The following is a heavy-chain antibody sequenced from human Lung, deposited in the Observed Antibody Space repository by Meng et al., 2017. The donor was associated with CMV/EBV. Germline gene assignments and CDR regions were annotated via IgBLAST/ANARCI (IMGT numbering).Heavy chain of an antibody. J-gene: IGHJ6*02. CDR1: GFTFDDHA. D-gene: IGHD6-13*01. CDR3: AKATVSAAGFPHMDV. Sequence: GESXKISCAASGFTFDDHAMHWVRQAPGKGLEWISLISWDGGSTYYADSVKGRFTTSRDNSENSLYLQINSLRVEDTAVYYCAKATVSAAGFPHMDVWGQGTTVTVS. CDR2: ISWDGGST. V-gene: IGHV3-43D*03.